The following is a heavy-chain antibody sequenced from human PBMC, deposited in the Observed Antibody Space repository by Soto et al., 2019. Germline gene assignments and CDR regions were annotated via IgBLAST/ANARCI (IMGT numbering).Heavy chain of an antibody. CDR1: GESINGGGYY. CDR2: IYYSGIT. CDR3: ARGIVVVPVNRGDYYYYYMDV. D-gene: IGHD2-2*01. J-gene: IGHJ6*03. Sequence: PSETLSLTCTVSGESINGGGYYWTWIRQQPGKGLEWIGYIYYSGITFYNPSLKSRVGLSVDTSKNQFSLNLRSVTAADTAVYYCARGIVVVPVNRGDYYYYYMDVWGKGTTVTVSS. V-gene: IGHV4-31*03.